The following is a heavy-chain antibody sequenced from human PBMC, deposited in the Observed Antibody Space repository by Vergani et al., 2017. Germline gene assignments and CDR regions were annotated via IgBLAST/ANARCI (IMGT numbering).Heavy chain of an antibody. CDR1: GYTFTSYA. Sequence: QVQLVQSGAEVKKPGASVKVSCKASGYTFTSYAMHWVRQAPGQRLEWMGWINAGNGNTKYSQKFQGRVTITRDTSASTAYMELSSLRSEDTAVYYCARDLGGYCSSTSCYIRFDYWGQGTLVTVSS. CDR2: INAGNGNT. D-gene: IGHD2-2*02. V-gene: IGHV1-3*01. CDR3: ARDLGGYCSSTSCYIRFDY. J-gene: IGHJ4*02.